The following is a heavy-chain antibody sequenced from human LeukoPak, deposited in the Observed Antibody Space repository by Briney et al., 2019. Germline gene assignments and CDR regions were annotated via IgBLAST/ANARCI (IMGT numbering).Heavy chain of an antibody. CDR3: ASDASSAYCGGDCYSLEY. J-gene: IGHJ4*02. CDR1: GYTFTSYY. V-gene: IGHV1-46*01. CDR2: INPSGGST. Sequence: GASVKVSCKASGYTFTSYYMHWVRQAPGQGLEWMGIINPSGGSTSYAQKVYGRVTMTRSTYTSTVYMQLSSLRSEDTAVYYCASDASSAYCGGDCYSLEYWGQGTLVTVSS. D-gene: IGHD2-21*02.